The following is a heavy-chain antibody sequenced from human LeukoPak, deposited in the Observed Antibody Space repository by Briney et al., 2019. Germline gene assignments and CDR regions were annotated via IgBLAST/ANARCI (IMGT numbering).Heavy chain of an antibody. CDR2: ISYDGSDK. D-gene: IGHD3-10*01. V-gene: IGHV3-30*04. CDR1: GFTFSSYT. J-gene: IGHJ4*02. Sequence: GGSLRLSCAASGFTFSSYTMHWVRQAPGKGLEWVAIISYDGSDKYYADSVKGRFTISRDNSKNTLYLQMNSLRAEDTAVYYCATDYYGSGSYYNVFVDYWGQGTLVTVSS. CDR3: ATDYYGSGSYYNVFVDY.